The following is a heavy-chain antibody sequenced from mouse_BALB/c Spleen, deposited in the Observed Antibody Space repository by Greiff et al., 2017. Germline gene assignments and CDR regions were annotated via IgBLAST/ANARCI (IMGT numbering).Heavy chain of an antibody. V-gene: IGHV5-9*03. J-gene: IGHJ3*01. CDR1: GFTISSYT. CDR3: ARRGFAY. Sequence: EVKLEESGGGLVKPGGSLKLSCAASGFTISSYTMSWVRQTPEKRLEWVATISSGGGNTYYPASVKGRFTISRDNAKNNLYLQMSSLRSEDTALYYCARRGFAYWGQGTLVTVSA. CDR2: ISSGGGNT.